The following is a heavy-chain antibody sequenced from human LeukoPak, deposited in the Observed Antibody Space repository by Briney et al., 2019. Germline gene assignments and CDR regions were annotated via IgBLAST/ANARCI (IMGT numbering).Heavy chain of an antibody. CDR1: GGSISSSSYY. Sequence: PSETLSLTCTVSGGSISSSSYYWSWIRQPPGKGLEWIGEINHSGSTNYNPSLKSRVTISVDTSKNQFSLKLSSVTAADTAVYYCARGGRLQLFFDYWGQGTLVTVSS. D-gene: IGHD5-24*01. CDR3: ARGGRLQLFFDY. CDR2: INHSGST. V-gene: IGHV4-39*07. J-gene: IGHJ4*02.